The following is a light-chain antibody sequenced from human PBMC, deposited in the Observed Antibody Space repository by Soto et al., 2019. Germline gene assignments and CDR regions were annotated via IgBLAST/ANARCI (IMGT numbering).Light chain of an antibody. Sequence: EIVLTQSPGTLSLSPGERATLPCRASQSVSNNYLAWYQQKPGQAPRLLIYGASNRATGIPDRFSGSGSGTDFTLTISRLEPEDFAVYYCQQYNNWPPWTFGQGTKVDIK. CDR2: GAS. J-gene: IGKJ1*01. V-gene: IGKV3-20*01. CDR3: QQYNNWPPWT. CDR1: QSVSNNY.